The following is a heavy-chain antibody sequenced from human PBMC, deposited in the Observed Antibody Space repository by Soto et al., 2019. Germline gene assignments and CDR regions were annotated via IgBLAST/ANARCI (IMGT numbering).Heavy chain of an antibody. CDR1: GGSISSSY. V-gene: IGHV3-21*01. CDR3: ARDGGSRGWYAGGWFDP. CDR2: ISSSSSSK. J-gene: IGHJ5*02. Sequence: LSLTCTVSGGSISSSYWSWVRQAPGKGLEWVSSISSSSSSKYYADSVKGRFTISRDNAKNSLYLQMNSLRAEDTAVFYLARDGGSRGWYAGGWFDPWGQGTLVTVSS. D-gene: IGHD6-19*01.